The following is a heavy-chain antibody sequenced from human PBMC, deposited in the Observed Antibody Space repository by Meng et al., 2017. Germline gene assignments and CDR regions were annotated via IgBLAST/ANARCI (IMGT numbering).Heavy chain of an antibody. V-gene: IGHV4-30-2*01. D-gene: IGHD3-22*01. CDR2: IYRSGST. J-gene: IGHJ4*02. Sequence: QLQLQESGSGPVKPSQTLSLTCAVSGCSISSGGYSWSWIRQPPGKGLEWIGYIYRSGSTYYNPSLKSRVTISVDRSKNQFSLKLSSVTAADTAVYYCARDGGSYDSSGYYYWGQGTLVTVSS. CDR3: ARDGGSYDSSGYYY. CDR1: GCSISSGGYS.